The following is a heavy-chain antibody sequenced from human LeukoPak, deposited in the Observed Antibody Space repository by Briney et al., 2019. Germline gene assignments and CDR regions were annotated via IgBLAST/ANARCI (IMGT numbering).Heavy chain of an antibody. D-gene: IGHD4-23*01. CDR3: VKDDDGGNPSLGKFDY. Sequence: GGSLRLSCSASGFAFSRYAMHWVRQAPGKGLEYISTIGTNGGSTYYADSVKGRFTISRDNSKSTLYLQMSSLRAEDTAVYYCVKDDDGGNPSLGKFDYWVQGTLVTVSS. CDR2: IGTNGGST. CDR1: GFAFSRYA. J-gene: IGHJ4*02. V-gene: IGHV3-64D*06.